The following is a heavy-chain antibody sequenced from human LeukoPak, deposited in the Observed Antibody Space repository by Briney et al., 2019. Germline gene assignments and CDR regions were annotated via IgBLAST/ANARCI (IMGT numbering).Heavy chain of an antibody. Sequence: SETLSLTCAVYGGSFSGYYWSWIRQPPGKGLEWIGEINHSGSTNYNPSLKSRVTISVDKSKNQFSLKLSSVTAADTAVYYCARAGQLESYYYYYYMDVWGKGTTVTVSS. D-gene: IGHD1-1*01. V-gene: IGHV4-34*01. CDR2: INHSGST. J-gene: IGHJ6*03. CDR1: GGSFSGYY. CDR3: ARAGQLESYYYYYYMDV.